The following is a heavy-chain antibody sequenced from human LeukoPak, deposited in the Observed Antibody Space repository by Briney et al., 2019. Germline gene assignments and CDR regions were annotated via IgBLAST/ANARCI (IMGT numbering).Heavy chain of an antibody. CDR3: ARAESIAARRVWFDP. Sequence: SETLSLTCAVSGGSISSYYWSWVRQPPGKGLEWIGYIYYSGSTNYNPSLKSRVTISVDTSKNQFSLKLSSVTAADTAVYYCARAESIAARRVWFDPWGQGTLVTVSS. J-gene: IGHJ5*02. V-gene: IGHV4-59*01. CDR1: GGSISSYY. CDR2: IYYSGST. D-gene: IGHD6-6*01.